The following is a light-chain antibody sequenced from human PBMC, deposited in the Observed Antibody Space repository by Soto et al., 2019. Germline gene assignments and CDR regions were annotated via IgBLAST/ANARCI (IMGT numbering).Light chain of an antibody. CDR1: QSVGSK. J-gene: IGKJ4*01. CDR2: DAF. V-gene: IGKV3-15*01. Sequence: EVVMTQSPATLSVSPGERATLSCRASQSVGSKLAWYQQKPGQAPRLLIFDAFTRDTGIPARFSGSGSGTEFTIFIISIQYEDFAVYYCQQYNNWHPLTFGGGTKVEI. CDR3: QQYNNWHPLT.